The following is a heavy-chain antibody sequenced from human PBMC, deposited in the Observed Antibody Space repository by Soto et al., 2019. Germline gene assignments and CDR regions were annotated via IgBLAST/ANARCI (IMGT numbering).Heavy chain of an antibody. V-gene: IGHV3-30*18. CDR1: GFTFSSYG. CDR3: AKDYNRMIVVVPPWFDP. D-gene: IGHD3-22*01. Sequence: QVQLVESGGGVVQPGRSLRLSCAASGFTFSSYGMHWVRQAPGKGLEWVAVISYDGSNKYYADSVKGRFTISRDNSKNTLYLQMNSLRAEDTAVYYCAKDYNRMIVVVPPWFDPWGQGTLVTVSS. J-gene: IGHJ5*02. CDR2: ISYDGSNK.